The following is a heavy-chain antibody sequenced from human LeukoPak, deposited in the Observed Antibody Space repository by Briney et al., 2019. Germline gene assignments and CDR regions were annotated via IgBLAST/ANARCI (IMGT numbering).Heavy chain of an antibody. D-gene: IGHD3-22*01. J-gene: IGHJ4*02. CDR1: GFTFTRFG. CDR2: IPYDGSNK. V-gene: IGHV3-30*18. CDR3: AKDWLGRNFDY. Sequence: GRSLRLSCAASGFTFTRFGMHWVRQAPGKGLEWVVVIPYDGSNKDYADSVKGRFTISRDNSKNTVYLQMNSLRAEDTAVYYCAKDWLGRNFDYWGQGTLVTVSS.